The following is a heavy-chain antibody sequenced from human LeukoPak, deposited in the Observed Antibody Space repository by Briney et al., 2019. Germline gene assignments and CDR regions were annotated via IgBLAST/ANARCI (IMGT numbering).Heavy chain of an antibody. CDR3: AGYHYYDSSGYRY. J-gene: IGHJ4*02. D-gene: IGHD3-22*01. V-gene: IGHV4-59*01. CDR1: GGSISSYY. CDR2: IYYSGST. Sequence: SETLSLTCTVSGGSISSYYWSWIRQPPGKGLEWIGYIYYSGSTNYNPSLKSRVTISVDTSKNQFSLKLSSVTAADTAVYYCAGYHYYDSSGYRYWGQGTLVTVSS.